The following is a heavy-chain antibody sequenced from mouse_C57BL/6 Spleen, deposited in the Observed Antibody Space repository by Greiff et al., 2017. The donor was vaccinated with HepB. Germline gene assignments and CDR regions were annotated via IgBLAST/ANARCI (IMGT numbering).Heavy chain of an antibody. V-gene: IGHV5-4*03. CDR3: TRGDYYGSSRVYFDY. CDR2: ISDGGSYT. J-gene: IGHJ2*01. Sequence: EVKLMESGGGLVKPGGSLKLSCAASGFTFSSYAMSWVRQTPEKRLEWVATISDGGSYTYYPDNVKGRFTISRDNAKNNLYLQMSHLKSEDTAMYYCTRGDYYGSSRVYFDYWGQGTTLTVSS. D-gene: IGHD1-1*01. CDR1: GFTFSSYA.